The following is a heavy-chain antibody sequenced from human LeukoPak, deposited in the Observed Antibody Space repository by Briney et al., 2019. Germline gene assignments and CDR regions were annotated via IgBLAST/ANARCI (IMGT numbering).Heavy chain of an antibody. CDR2: IIPIFGTA. J-gene: IGHJ4*02. CDR1: GGTFSSYA. Sequence: SVKVSCKASGGTFSSYAISWVRQAPGQGLEWMGGIIPIFGTANYAQKFQGRVTITTDESTSTAYMELSSLRSEDTAVYYCAREDSVDYSSGWYYWGQGTLVTVSS. CDR3: AREDSVDYSSGWYY. V-gene: IGHV1-69*05. D-gene: IGHD6-19*01.